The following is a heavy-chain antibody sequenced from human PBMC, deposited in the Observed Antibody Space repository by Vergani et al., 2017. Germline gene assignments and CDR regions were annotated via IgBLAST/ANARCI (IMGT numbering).Heavy chain of an antibody. J-gene: IGHJ6*03. CDR2: IRGDGGDI. CDR3: ARGPIYYYYYYMDV. CDR1: GFTLGDYA. V-gene: IGHV3-48*03. Sequence: EVHLVESGGGLVQPGRSLRLSCSGSGFTLGDYAMIWVRQAPGKGLEWVSSIRGDGGDIFYVDSVKGRFTISRDNAKNSLYLQMNSLRAEDTAVYFCARGPIYYYYYYMDVWGKGTTVTVSS. D-gene: IGHD2-2*02.